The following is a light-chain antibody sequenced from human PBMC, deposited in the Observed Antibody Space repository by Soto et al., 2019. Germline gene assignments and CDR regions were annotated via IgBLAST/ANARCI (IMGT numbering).Light chain of an antibody. CDR1: SSDVGGYNS. CDR2: DVS. Sequence: QSALTQPASVSGSPGQSITISCTGTSSDVGGYNSVSWYQQHPDKAPKLMIYDVSNRPSGVSNRFSGSKSGNTASLTISGLQAEDDADYYCSSKTSSTTVVFGGGTKLTAL. J-gene: IGLJ3*02. V-gene: IGLV2-14*01. CDR3: SSKTSSTTVV.